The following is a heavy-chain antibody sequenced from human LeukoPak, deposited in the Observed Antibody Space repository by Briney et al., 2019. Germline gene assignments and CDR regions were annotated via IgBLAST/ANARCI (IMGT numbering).Heavy chain of an antibody. V-gene: IGHV1-8*01. CDR3: ARARPEKYNWFDP. CDR2: MNPNSGNT. J-gene: IGHJ5*02. D-gene: IGHD2-2*01. Sequence: ASVKVSCKASGYTFTSYDINWVRQATGQGREWRGWMNPNSGNTGYAQKFQGRVTITRNPSISTAYLELSSLRSEDTAVYYCARARPEKYNWFDPWGQGTLVTVSS. CDR1: GYTFTSYD.